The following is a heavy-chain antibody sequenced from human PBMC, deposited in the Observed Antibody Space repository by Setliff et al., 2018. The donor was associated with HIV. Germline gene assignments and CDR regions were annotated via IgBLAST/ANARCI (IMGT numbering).Heavy chain of an antibody. D-gene: IGHD2-21*01. J-gene: IGHJ6*03. V-gene: IGHV5-51*01. Sequence: LKISCEASGYIFTGYWIGWVRQMPGKGLEWMGIIYPGDSDTRYSPSFQGQVSFSADKSISAVYLQWDSLKASDSAIYYCARAPRSPLRWRDNLLSSSSFFMDVWGKGTTVTV. CDR1: GYIFTGYW. CDR3: ARAPRSPLRWRDNLLSSSSFFMDV. CDR2: IYPGDSDT.